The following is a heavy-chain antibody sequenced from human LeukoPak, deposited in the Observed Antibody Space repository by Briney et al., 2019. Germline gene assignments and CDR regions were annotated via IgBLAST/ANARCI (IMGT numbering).Heavy chain of an antibody. V-gene: IGHV3-64*01. D-gene: IGHD5-12*01. CDR2: ISSNGDST. J-gene: IGHJ4*02. CDR3: ARDRTRGYSGYDPPHFDY. Sequence: PGGSLRLSCAASGFTFSNYAIHWVRQAPGKGLEYVSAISSNGDSTYYANSVKGRFTISRDNSKNTLYLQMGSLRAEDMAVYYCARDRTRGYSGYDPPHFDYWGQGTLVTVSS. CDR1: GFTFSNYA.